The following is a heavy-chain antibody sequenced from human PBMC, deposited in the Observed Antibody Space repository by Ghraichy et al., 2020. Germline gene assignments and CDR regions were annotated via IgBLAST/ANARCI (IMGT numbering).Heavy chain of an antibody. V-gene: IGHV3-64D*06. CDR1: GFTFSSYA. CDR3: VKYSTGWYRGHLDY. J-gene: IGHJ4*02. D-gene: IGHD6-19*01. Sequence: VGSLRLSCSASGFTFSSYAMDWVRQAPGKGLEYVSAINNNGGSTYYADSVKGRFTISRDNSKNTLYLQMSSLRAEDTAVYYCVKYSTGWYRGHLDYWGQGTLVTVSS. CDR2: INNNGGST.